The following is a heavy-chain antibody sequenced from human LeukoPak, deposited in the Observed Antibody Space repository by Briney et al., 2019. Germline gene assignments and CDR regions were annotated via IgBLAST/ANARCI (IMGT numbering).Heavy chain of an antibody. J-gene: IGHJ4*02. CDR3: ARDPGGIAVAGNAGYYFDY. Sequence: GGSLRLSCAASGFTFSSYAMSWVRQAPGKGLEWVSAISGSGGSTYYADSVKGRFTISRDNSKNTLYLQMNSLRAGDTAVYYCARDPGGIAVAGNAGYYFDYWGQGTLVTVSS. CDR2: ISGSGGST. CDR1: GFTFSSYA. V-gene: IGHV3-23*01. D-gene: IGHD6-19*01.